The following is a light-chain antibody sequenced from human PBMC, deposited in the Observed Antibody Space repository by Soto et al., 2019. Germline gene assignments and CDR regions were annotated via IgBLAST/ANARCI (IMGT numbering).Light chain of an antibody. Sequence: NFMLTQPHSVSESPGKTVTISCAGSSGSIASNYVQWYQQRPGSAPTTVIYEDDQRPSGVPDRFSGSIDSSSNSASLTISGLKTEDEADYYCQSYDSSKKSFGGGTKVTVL. CDR2: EDD. CDR1: SGSIASNY. V-gene: IGLV6-57*02. J-gene: IGLJ2*01. CDR3: QSYDSSKKS.